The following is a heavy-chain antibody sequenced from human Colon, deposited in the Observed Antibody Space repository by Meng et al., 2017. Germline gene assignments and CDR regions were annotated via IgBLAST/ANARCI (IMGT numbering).Heavy chain of an antibody. CDR3: ARGGAPPYYFDY. V-gene: IGHV1-8*02. D-gene: IGHD1-26*01. CDR1: GYTFSNYE. CDR2: MNPDSGET. Sequence: QVQLVQSGAEVKKPGASVRVSCETSGYTFSNYEVNWVRQASGHGLEWMGWMNPDSGETGYAHKFQGRVTLTRDTSTGTAYMELTSLTPDDTAVYYCARGGAPPYYFDYWGQGTLVTVSS. J-gene: IGHJ4*02.